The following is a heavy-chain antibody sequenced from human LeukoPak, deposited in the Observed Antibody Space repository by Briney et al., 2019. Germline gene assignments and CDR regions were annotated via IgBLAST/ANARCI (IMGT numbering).Heavy chain of an antibody. CDR3: ARPPMDPAMVQNDD. V-gene: IGHV5-51*01. Sequence: GEPLHSSSKASGYSFTSYWIGWVPHPPGKGLDGMGKIYIGDSTTRYSPSLQRHVTISADNSITTAYLQWSSRKAPDTAMYCGARPPMDPAMVQNDDWGQGTLVSVS. CDR1: GYSFTSYW. J-gene: IGHJ4*02. D-gene: IGHD5-18*01. CDR2: IYIGDSTT.